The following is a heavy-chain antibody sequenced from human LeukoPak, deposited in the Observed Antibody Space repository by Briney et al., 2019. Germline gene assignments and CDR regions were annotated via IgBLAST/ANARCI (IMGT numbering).Heavy chain of an antibody. CDR1: GFTFSSYA. CDR3: AKDTNWGYEGYYYYYGMDV. V-gene: IGHV3-23*01. Sequence: GGSLRLSCAASGFTFSSYALSWIRQAPGKGLEWVSAISGSGGSTYYADSVKGRFTISRDNSKNTLYLQMNSLRAEDTAVYYCAKDTNWGYEGYYYYYGMDVWGQGTTVTVSS. D-gene: IGHD7-27*01. J-gene: IGHJ6*02. CDR2: ISGSGGST.